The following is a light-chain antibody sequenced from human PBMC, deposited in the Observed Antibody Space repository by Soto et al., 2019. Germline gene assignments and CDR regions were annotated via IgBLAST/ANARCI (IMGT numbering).Light chain of an antibody. Sequence: EIVLTQSPGTLSLSPGERATLSCRASQSVSTIYLGWYQQKPGQAPRLLNYGASSRATGIPDRFSGSGSGADFTLTISRLEPEDLAVYYCQQYGSSQWTFDQGTKVEIK. CDR2: GAS. J-gene: IGKJ1*01. V-gene: IGKV3-20*01. CDR3: QQYGSSQWT. CDR1: QSVSTIY.